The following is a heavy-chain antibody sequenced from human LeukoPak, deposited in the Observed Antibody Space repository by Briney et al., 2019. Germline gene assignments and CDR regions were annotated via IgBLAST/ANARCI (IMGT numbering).Heavy chain of an antibody. CDR2: ISSSSSYI. CDR1: GFTFSSYS. J-gene: IGHJ3*02. V-gene: IGHV3-21*01. Sequence: GGSLRLSCAASGFTFSSYSMNWVRQAPGKGLEWVSSISSSSSYIYYADSVKGRFTISRDNAKNSLYLQMNSLRAEDTAVYYCASSYGDTGEAFDIWGQGTMVTVSS. D-gene: IGHD4-17*01. CDR3: ASSYGDTGEAFDI.